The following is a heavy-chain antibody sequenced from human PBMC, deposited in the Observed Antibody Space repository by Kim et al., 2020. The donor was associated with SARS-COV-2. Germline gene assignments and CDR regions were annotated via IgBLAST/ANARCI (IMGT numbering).Heavy chain of an antibody. V-gene: IGHV3-30*04. CDR2: ILYDGRNK. Sequence: GGSLRLSCAASGFIFSTCTMHWVRQAPGKGLEWVAGILYDGRNKYYADSVKGRFTISRDNSKNTLHLQMNSLRPEDTAVYYCAREVRTKDCWGQGALVTVSS. CDR1: GFIFSTCT. J-gene: IGHJ4*02. D-gene: IGHD2-21*01. CDR3: AREVRTKDC.